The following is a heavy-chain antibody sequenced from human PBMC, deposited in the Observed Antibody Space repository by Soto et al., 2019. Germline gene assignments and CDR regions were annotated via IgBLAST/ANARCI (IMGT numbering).Heavy chain of an antibody. CDR1: GFSFSDYA. V-gene: IGHV3-23*01. J-gene: IGHJ4*02. Sequence: HPGGSLRLSCAASGFSFSDYAMSWVRQAPGKGLEWVSVISESGGSTHYADSVRGRFTVSRDNSKNSLSLRMNSLRDEDTAVYFCAKRSPHSSGWYSPIFDYSGQRALVTVSS. D-gene: IGHD6-13*01. CDR3: AKRSPHSSGWYSPIFDY. CDR2: ISESGGST.